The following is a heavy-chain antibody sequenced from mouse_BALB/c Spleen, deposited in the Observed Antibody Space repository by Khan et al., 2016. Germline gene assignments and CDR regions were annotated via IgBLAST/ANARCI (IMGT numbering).Heavy chain of an antibody. Sequence: QLQESGPGLVKPSQSLSLTCTVTGYSITSDYAWNWIRQFPGNKLEWMGYISYSGSTSYNPSLKSRISITRDTSKNQFFLQLNSVTTEDTATYYCARSRDPAWFAYWGQGTLVTVSA. D-gene: IGHD3-1*01. V-gene: IGHV3-2*02. CDR2: ISYSGST. CDR1: GYSITSDYA. CDR3: ARSRDPAWFAY. J-gene: IGHJ3*01.